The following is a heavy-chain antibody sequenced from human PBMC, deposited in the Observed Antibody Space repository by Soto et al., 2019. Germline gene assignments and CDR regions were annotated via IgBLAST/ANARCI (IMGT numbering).Heavy chain of an antibody. D-gene: IGHD6-19*01. CDR2: INSDGRGT. J-gene: IGHJ4*02. V-gene: IGHV3-74*01. Sequence: GGSLRLSCEASGFTFSAFWMHWVRQAPGKGLEWVSRINSDGRGTTYADSVQGRFSISRDNAKNTVFLEMTSLRPEDTAVYYCARVNTLTSAWPFDYWGQGALVTVSS. CDR3: ARVNTLTSAWPFDY. CDR1: GFTFSAFW.